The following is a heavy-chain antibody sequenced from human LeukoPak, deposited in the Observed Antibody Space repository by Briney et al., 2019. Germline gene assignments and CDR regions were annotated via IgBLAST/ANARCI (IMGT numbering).Heavy chain of an antibody. J-gene: IGHJ6*03. D-gene: IGHD3-3*01. CDR1: GFTFSSYW. CDR2: IKQDGSEK. V-gene: IGHV3-7*01. Sequence: TGGSLRLSCAASGFTFSSYWMSWVRQAPGKGLELVANIKQDGSEKYYVDSVKGRFTISRDNAKNSLYLQMNSLRAEDTAVYYCASKNYDFWSGYLGYYYYYYMDVWGKPTKITVSS. CDR3: ASKNYDFWSGYLGYYYYYYMDV.